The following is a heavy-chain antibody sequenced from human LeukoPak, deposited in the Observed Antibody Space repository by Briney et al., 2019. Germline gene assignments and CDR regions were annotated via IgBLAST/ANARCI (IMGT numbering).Heavy chain of an antibody. CDR3: AKHSYYYDSSGYSSYFDH. D-gene: IGHD3-22*01. Sequence: PGGSLRLSCAASGFTFSSYAMSWVRQAPGKGLEWVSAISGSGGSTYYADSVKGRFTISRDNSKNTLYLQMNSLRAEDTAVYYCAKHSYYYDSSGYSSYFDHWGQGTLSPSPQ. J-gene: IGHJ4*02. V-gene: IGHV3-23*01. CDR2: ISGSGGST. CDR1: GFTFSSYA.